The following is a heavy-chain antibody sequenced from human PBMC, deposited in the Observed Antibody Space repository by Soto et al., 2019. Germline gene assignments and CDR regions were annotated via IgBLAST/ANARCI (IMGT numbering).Heavy chain of an antibody. CDR1: GGSISSGGYS. Sequence: TLSLTCAVSGGSISSGGYSWSWIRQPPGKALEWLALIDWDDDKYYSTSLKTRLTISKDTSKNQVVLTMTNMDPVDTATYYCARIDYDSSGYYYGPFDYWGQGTLVTVSS. J-gene: IGHJ4*02. CDR3: ARIDYDSSGYYYGPFDY. CDR2: IDWDDDK. D-gene: IGHD3-22*01. V-gene: IGHV2-70*01.